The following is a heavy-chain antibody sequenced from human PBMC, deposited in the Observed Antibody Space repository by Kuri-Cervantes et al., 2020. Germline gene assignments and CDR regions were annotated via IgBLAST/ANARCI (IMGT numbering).Heavy chain of an antibody. CDR3: ANLGTIFGVVRPLSYYYGMDV. J-gene: IGHJ6*02. CDR1: GYTFTGYY. D-gene: IGHD3-3*01. V-gene: IGHV1-2*02. Sequence: ASVKVSCKASGYTFTGYYMHWVRQAPGQGLEWMGWINPNSSGTNYAQKFQGRVTVTRDTSISTAYMELSSLRSEDTAVYYCANLGTIFGVVRPLSYYYGMDVWGQGTTVTVSS. CDR2: INPNSSGT.